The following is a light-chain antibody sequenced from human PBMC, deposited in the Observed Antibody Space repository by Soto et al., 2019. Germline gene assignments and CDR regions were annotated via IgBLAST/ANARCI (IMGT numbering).Light chain of an antibody. J-gene: IGKJ4*01. V-gene: IGKV1-27*01. CDR2: ATS. CDR3: QKYNSDPLT. Sequence: DVQMTQSPSSLSASVGDRVTITCRASQGIAPYLAWFHQKPGKVPKLLIYATSTLQSGVPSRFSGSGSGTDFTLTISSLQPEDVATYYCQKYNSDPLTFGGGTKVEIK. CDR1: QGIAPY.